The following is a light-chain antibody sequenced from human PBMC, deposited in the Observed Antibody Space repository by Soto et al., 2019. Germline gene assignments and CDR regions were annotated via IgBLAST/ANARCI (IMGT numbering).Light chain of an antibody. J-gene: IGLJ3*02. V-gene: IGLV2-23*02. CDR3: CSYAGFSTLV. Sequence: QSALTQPASVSGSPGQSITISCTGTSSDVGGYNSVSWYQQHPGKAPKLIIYEVNYRPVGVSNRFSGSKSGNTASLTISGLQAEDEAYYFCCSYAGFSTLVFGGGTKLTVL. CDR1: SSDVGGYNS. CDR2: EVN.